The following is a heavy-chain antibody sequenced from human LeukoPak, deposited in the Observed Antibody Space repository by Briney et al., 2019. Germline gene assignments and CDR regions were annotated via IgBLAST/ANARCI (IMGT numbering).Heavy chain of an antibody. CDR2: LSATDYKT. CDR1: GFTFSTYA. CDR3: AKDLNYAFDY. D-gene: IGHD2-2*01. J-gene: IGHJ4*02. V-gene: IGHV3-23*01. Sequence: GGSLRLSRAASGFTFSTYAMSWVRQAPGKGLEWVSALSATDYKTYYAESVKGRFTISRDNAKNTLYLQMNRLRAEDTAIYYCAKDLNYAFDYWGQGTLVTVSS.